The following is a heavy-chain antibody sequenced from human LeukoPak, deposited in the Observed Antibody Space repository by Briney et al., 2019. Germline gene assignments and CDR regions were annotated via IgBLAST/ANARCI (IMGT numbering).Heavy chain of an antibody. CDR1: GGSISSSSYY. J-gene: IGHJ6*02. Sequence: SETLSLTCTVSGGSISSSSYYWGWIRQPPGKGLEWIGSIYYSGSTYYNPSLKSRVTISVDTSKNQFSLKLSSVTAADTAVYYCAREIDSSGASMDVWGQGTTVTVSS. CDR3: AREIDSSGASMDV. D-gene: IGHD3-22*01. V-gene: IGHV4-39*01. CDR2: IYYSGST.